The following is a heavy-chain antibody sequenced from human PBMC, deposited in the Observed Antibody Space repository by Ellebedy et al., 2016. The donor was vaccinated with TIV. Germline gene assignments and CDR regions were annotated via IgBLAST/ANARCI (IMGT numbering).Heavy chain of an antibody. J-gene: IGHJ4*02. CDR2: IGGDGRT. D-gene: IGHD2-8*02. Sequence: PGGSLRLSCAASGFTLGSNAMSWVRQTPGKRLEWVAGIGGDGRTHYTDSVRGRFTISRDEFRSTLYLEMNSLRSEDTALYYCAKDLSWWCANDHWGQGTLVTVSS. CDR3: AKDLSWWCANDH. CDR1: GFTLGSNA. V-gene: IGHV3-23*01.